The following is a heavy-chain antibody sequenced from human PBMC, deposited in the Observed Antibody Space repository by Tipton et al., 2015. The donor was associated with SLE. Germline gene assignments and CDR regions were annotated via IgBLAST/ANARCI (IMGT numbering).Heavy chain of an antibody. D-gene: IGHD3-3*01. CDR2: IYYSGST. Sequence: LRLSCTVSGGSISSSSYYWGWIRQPPGKGLEWIGSIYYSGSTYYNPSLKSRVTISVDTSKNQFSLKLSSVTAADTAVYYCARGPRGHTYYDFWSGYDLYYFDYWGQGTLVTVSS. V-gene: IGHV4-39*07. J-gene: IGHJ4*02. CDR3: ARGPRGHTYYDFWSGYDLYYFDY. CDR1: GGSISSSSYY.